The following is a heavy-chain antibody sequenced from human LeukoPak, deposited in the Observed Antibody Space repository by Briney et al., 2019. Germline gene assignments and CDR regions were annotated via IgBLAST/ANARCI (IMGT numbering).Heavy chain of an antibody. CDR2: IYHSGST. Sequence: SETLSLTCAVSGYSISSGYYWGWIRQPPGKGLEWIGSIYHSGSTYYNPSLKSRVTISVDTSKNQFSLKLSSVTAADTAVYYCAREAGYYGSEFYYFDYWGQGTLVTVSS. CDR1: GYSISSGYY. CDR3: AREAGYYGSEFYYFDY. V-gene: IGHV4-38-2*02. J-gene: IGHJ4*02. D-gene: IGHD3-10*01.